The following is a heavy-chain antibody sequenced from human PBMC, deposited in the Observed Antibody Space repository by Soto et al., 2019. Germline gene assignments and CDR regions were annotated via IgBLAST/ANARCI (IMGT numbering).Heavy chain of an antibody. CDR1: GESISSSSYD. CDR3: ARQRTTVVTQAYFDH. Sequence: ETLSLTCIAAGESISSSSYDWGWIRQPPGKGLEWIGSIYYSGRTYYNPSFKSRVTISIDTSKNQFSLKLSSVTATDTAVYYCARQRTTVVTQAYFDHWGQGALVTVSS. J-gene: IGHJ4*02. CDR2: IYYSGRT. D-gene: IGHD2-21*02. V-gene: IGHV4-39*01.